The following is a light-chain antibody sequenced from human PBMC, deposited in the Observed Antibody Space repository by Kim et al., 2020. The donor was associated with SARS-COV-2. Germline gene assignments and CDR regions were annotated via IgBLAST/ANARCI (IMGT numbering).Light chain of an antibody. Sequence: QSALTQPPSASGTPGQRVTISCSGSSSNIGSNNVAWYQHLPGAAPNLLIYRNNPRRSWVAARFYGSTSATSASLAISGVRCADEADYYCAAWDASRSAYVFGSGTKVTVL. J-gene: IGLJ1*01. CDR2: RNN. CDR1: SSNIGSNN. CDR3: AAWDASRSAYV. V-gene: IGLV1-47*01.